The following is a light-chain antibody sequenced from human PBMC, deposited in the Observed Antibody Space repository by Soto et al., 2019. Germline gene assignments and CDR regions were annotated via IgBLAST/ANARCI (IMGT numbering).Light chain of an antibody. CDR3: QQYGSSPWT. V-gene: IGKV3-20*01. CDR1: QSVSSSY. CDR2: GAS. J-gene: IGKJ1*01. Sequence: EIVLTQSPGTLSLSPGERATLSCRASQSVSSSYLAWYQQKPGQSPRPLIYGASSRAIGIPDRFSGCGSGTDFTVTISSVEPEDFAVYYCQQYGSSPWTFGQGTKVEIK.